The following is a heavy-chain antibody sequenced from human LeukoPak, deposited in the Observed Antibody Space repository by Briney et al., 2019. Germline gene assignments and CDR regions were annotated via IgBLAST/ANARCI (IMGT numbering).Heavy chain of an antibody. CDR1: GGSISPYY. D-gene: IGHD4-23*01. Sequence: PSETLSLTCTVSGGSISPYYWSWIRQPPGKGLQWIGYIHYFGSTNYNPSLMSRVTISIDTPKNQISLKLNSLTAADTAVYYCARHPYGDNSGMIDHWGQGTLATVS. CDR3: ARHPYGDNSGMIDH. V-gene: IGHV4-59*08. J-gene: IGHJ4*02. CDR2: IHYFGST.